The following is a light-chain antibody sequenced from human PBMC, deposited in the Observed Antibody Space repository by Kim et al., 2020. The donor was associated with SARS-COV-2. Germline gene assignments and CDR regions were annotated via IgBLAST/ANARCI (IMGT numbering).Light chain of an antibody. CDR2: AAS. Sequence: LSPGRRASLSCRASQTVSSDSLAWYQQKPGQAPRLLIYAASTRATGVPDRFSGSGSGTDFTLTITRLEPEDFAMYYCQQFDTSPYSFGQGTKLEI. CDR3: QQFDTSPYS. J-gene: IGKJ2*03. V-gene: IGKV3-20*01. CDR1: QTVSSDS.